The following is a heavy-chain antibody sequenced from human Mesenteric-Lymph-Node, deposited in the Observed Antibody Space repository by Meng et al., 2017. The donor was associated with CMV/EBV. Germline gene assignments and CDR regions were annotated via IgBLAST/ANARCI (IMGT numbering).Heavy chain of an antibody. CDR1: GFTFSSYS. CDR3: ARDRCSSASCYYYYGMDV. CDR2: ISSSSRYI. J-gene: IGHJ6*02. D-gene: IGHD2-2*01. V-gene: IGHV3-21*01. Sequence: GGSLRLSCAASGFTFSSYSMNWVRQAPGKGLEWVSSISSSSRYIYYADSVKGRFTISRDNAKNSLYLQMNSLRAEDTAVYYCARDRCSSASCYYYYGMDVWGQGTTVTVSS.